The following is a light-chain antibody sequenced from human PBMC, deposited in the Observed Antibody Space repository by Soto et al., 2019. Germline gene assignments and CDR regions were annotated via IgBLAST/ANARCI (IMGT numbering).Light chain of an antibody. J-gene: IGKJ2*01. CDR2: DAS. CDR3: QQYYQWPSYT. V-gene: IGKV3-15*01. CDR1: QSVGSN. Sequence: EILITQSPRTLSASPGERAIFSCRASQSVGSNIAWYQQKPGQSPRLLVYDASTRATAIPARFSGSGSGTEFTLTINTLQPEDFAVYYCQQYYQWPSYTFGQGTKVDI.